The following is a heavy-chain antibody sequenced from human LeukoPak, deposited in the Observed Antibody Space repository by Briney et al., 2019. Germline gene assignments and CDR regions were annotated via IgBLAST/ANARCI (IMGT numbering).Heavy chain of an antibody. V-gene: IGHV4-39*01. CDR2: IYYSGST. J-gene: IGHJ4*02. D-gene: IGHD3-10*01. CDR1: GGSISSSSYY. CDR3: ANYGSGAYFDY. Sequence: KPSETLSLTCTVSGGSISSSSYYWGWIRQPPGKGLEWIGSIYYSGSTYYNPSLKSRVTISVDTSKNQFSLKLSSVTAADTAVYYCANYGSGAYFDYWGQGTLVTVSS.